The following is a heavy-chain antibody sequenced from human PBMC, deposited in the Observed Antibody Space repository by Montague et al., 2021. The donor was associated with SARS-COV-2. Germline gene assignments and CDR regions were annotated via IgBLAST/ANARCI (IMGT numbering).Heavy chain of an antibody. CDR3: AREACSSTSCSPFLDY. CDR1: GGSITSYY. CDR2: IYTSGST. Sequence: SETLSLICTVSGGSITSYYWSWIRQPAGKGLEWIGRIYTSGSTNFNPSLKSRVTMSVDTSKNQFSLKLSSVTAADTAVYYRAREACSSTSCSPFLDYWGQGTLVTVSS. J-gene: IGHJ4*02. V-gene: IGHV4-4*07. D-gene: IGHD2-2*01.